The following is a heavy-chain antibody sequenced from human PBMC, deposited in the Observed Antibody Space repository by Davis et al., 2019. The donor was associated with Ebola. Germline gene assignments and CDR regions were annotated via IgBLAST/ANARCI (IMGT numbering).Heavy chain of an antibody. V-gene: IGHV1-46*01. J-gene: IGHJ4*02. D-gene: IGHD3-10*01. CDR2: INLSGGST. CDR1: GYTFTSYY. Sequence: AASVKVSCKASGYTFTSYYMHWVRQAPGQGLEWMGIINLSGGSTSYAQKFQGRVTMTRDTSTSTVYLELSSLGSEDTAVYYCARVHSHIAWVVGEYYFDYWGQGTLVTVSS. CDR3: ARVHSHIAWVVGEYYFDY.